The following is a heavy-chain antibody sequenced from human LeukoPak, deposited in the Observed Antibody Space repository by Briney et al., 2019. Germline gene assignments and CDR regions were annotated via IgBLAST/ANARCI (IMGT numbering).Heavy chain of an antibody. CDR2: IYHSGST. CDR3: ARDWWELDNWFDP. J-gene: IGHJ5*02. CDR1: GYSISSGYY. Sequence: SETLSLTCTVSGYSISSGYYWGWIRQPPGKGLEWIGSIYHSGSTYYNPSLKSRVTISVDMSKNQFSLKLSSVTAADTAVYYCARDWWELDNWFDPWGQGTLVTVSS. D-gene: IGHD2-15*01. V-gene: IGHV4-38-2*02.